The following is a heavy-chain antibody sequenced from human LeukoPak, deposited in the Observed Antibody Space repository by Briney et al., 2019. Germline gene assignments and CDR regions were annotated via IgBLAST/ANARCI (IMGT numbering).Heavy chain of an antibody. J-gene: IGHJ6*03. CDR2: ISWNSGSI. Sequence: GRSLRLSCAASGFTFDDYAMHWVRQAPGKGLEWVSGISWNSGSIGCADSVKGRFTISRDNAKNYLYLQMNSLRAEDTALYYCAKTYYGSGSYWYHYMDVWGKGTTVTVSS. D-gene: IGHD3-10*01. V-gene: IGHV3-9*01. CDR1: GFTFDDYA. CDR3: AKTYYGSGSYWYHYMDV.